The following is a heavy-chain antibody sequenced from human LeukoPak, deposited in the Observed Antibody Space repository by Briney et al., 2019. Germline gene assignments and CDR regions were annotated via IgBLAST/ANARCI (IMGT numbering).Heavy chain of an antibody. V-gene: IGHV3-11*05. CDR3: ARVSPPYYGSGWYGSEQDYSFDY. CDR2: ISSNSGYT. CDR1: GFTFSDYH. Sequence: GGSLRLSCSASGFTFSDYHMNWIRQAPGKGLEWVSDISSNSGYTNYADSVKGRFTISRDNSKNSLYLQMNSLRAEDTAVYYGARVSPPYYGSGWYGSEQDYSFDYWGQGTMVTVSS. D-gene: IGHD6-19*01. J-gene: IGHJ3*01.